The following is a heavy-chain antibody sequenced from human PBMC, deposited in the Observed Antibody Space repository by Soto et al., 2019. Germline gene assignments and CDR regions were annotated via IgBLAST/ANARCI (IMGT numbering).Heavy chain of an antibody. CDR2: TSYDGSNK. V-gene: IGHV3-30-3*01. CDR1: GFTFSSYA. CDR3: ARGYYDSSGYHDAFDI. Sequence: GSLRLSCAASGFTFSSYAMHWVRQAPGKGLEWVAVTSYDGSNKYYADSVKGRFTISRDNSKNTLYLQVNSLRAEDTAVYYCARGYYDSSGYHDAFDIWGQGTMVTVS. J-gene: IGHJ3*02. D-gene: IGHD3-22*01.